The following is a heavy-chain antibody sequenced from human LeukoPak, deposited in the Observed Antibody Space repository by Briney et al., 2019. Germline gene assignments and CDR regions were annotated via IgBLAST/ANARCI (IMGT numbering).Heavy chain of an antibody. D-gene: IGHD3-22*01. Sequence: ASVKVSCKASGYSFIRYALHWVRQAPGQRPEWMGWVNGGNDKTAYSKKFQGRVTITRDSSASTTYMELSSLRPEDTAVYYCARDFDSSLSFDYWGQGTLVTVSS. CDR3: ARDFDSSLSFDY. CDR1: GYSFIRYA. J-gene: IGHJ4*01. V-gene: IGHV1-3*01. CDR2: VNGGNDKT.